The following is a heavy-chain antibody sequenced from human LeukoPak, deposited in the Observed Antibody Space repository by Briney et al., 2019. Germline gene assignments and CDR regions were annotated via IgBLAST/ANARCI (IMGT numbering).Heavy chain of an antibody. CDR2: ISSSGTTI. CDR1: GFTFSDYY. Sequence: PGGSLRLSCAASGFTFSDYYMTWIRQAPGKGLEWISYISSSGTTIYYADSVKGRFTISRDNAKNSLYLRMNSLRDEDTALYYCARGGGSIRHSYYYYVDVWGKGTTVTVSS. J-gene: IGHJ6*03. D-gene: IGHD2-15*01. CDR3: ARGGGSIRHSYYYYVDV. V-gene: IGHV3-11*01.